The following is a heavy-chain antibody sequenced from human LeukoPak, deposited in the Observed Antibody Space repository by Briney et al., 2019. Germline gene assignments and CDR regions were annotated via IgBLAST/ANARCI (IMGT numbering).Heavy chain of an antibody. CDR3: ARDMGLYFYDSSGPDAFDI. J-gene: IGHJ3*02. Sequence: PSETLPLTCTVSGGSISSGGYYWSWTRQHPGKGPEWIGHIYYSGSTYYDPSLKSRVTISVDTSNNQFSLKLSSVTAADTAVYYCARDMGLYFYDSSGPDAFDIWGQGTMVIVSS. V-gene: IGHV4-31*03. CDR2: IYYSGST. D-gene: IGHD3-22*01. CDR1: GGSISSGGYY.